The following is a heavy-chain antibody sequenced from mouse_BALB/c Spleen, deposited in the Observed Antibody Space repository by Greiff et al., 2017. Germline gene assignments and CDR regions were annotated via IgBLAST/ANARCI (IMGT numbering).Heavy chain of an antibody. J-gene: IGHJ4*01. Sequence: QVQLKESGPGLVAPSQSLSITCTVSGFSLSRYSVHWVRQPPGKGLEWLGMIWGGGSTDYNSALKSRLSISKDNSKSQVFLKMNSLQTDDTAMYYCARNSHYYGSSYYAMDYWGQGTSVTVSS. CDR3: ARNSHYYGSSYYAMDY. CDR1: GFSLSRYS. V-gene: IGHV2-6-4*01. D-gene: IGHD1-1*01. CDR2: IWGGGST.